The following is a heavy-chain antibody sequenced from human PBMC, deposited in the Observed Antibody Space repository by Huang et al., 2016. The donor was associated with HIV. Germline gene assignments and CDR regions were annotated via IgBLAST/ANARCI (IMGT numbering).Heavy chain of an antibody. D-gene: IGHD1-1*01. CDR3: TRDSNTGPGFHF. J-gene: IGHJ4*02. CDR1: GFPFSRYW. V-gene: IGHV3-74*01. Sequence: EVQLVESGGGLVQPGGSLRLSCAASGFPFSRYWIHWVRQAPGKGLEWVSRINSDGTTTNYADSVKGRFTISRDNAKNTLYLQMNSLRVEDTAVYYCTRDSNTGPGFHFWGQGTLVTVSS. CDR2: INSDGTTT.